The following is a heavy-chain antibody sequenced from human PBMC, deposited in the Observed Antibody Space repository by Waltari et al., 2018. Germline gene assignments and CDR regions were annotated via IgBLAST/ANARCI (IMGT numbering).Heavy chain of an antibody. V-gene: IGHV3-33*01. J-gene: IGHJ3*02. CDR3: ARDPGNGDAFDI. Sequence: QVQLVESGGGVVQPGRSLRLSCAASGFTFSSYGMHGVRQAPGKGLEWVAVIWYDGSNKYYADSVKGRFTISRDNSKNTLYLQMNSLRAEDTAVYYCARDPGNGDAFDIWGQGTMVTVSS. CDR1: GFTFSSYG. D-gene: IGHD1-1*01. CDR2: IWYDGSNK.